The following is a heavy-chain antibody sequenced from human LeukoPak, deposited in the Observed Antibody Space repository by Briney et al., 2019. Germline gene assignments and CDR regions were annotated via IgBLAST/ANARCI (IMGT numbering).Heavy chain of an antibody. Sequence: SETLSLTCTVSGGSISSSSYYWGWIRQPPGKGLERIGSIYYSGSTYYNPSLKSRVTISVDTSKNQFSLKLSSVTAADTAVYYCASPAVGATGYFDYWGQGTLVTVSS. CDR3: ASPAVGATGYFDY. V-gene: IGHV4-39*01. CDR1: GGSISSSSYY. J-gene: IGHJ4*02. D-gene: IGHD1-26*01. CDR2: IYYSGST.